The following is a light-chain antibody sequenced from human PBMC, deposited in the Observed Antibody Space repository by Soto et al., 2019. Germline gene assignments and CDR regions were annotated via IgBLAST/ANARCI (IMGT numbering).Light chain of an antibody. V-gene: IGLV2-23*02. CDR2: EVT. CDR1: SGDVGGYNL. J-gene: IGLJ1*01. CDR3: CSYAGNSEV. Sequence: QSALTQPASVSGSPGQSITIPCTGTSGDVGGYNLVSWYQQHPGKAPKLMIYEVTEPPSGVSNRFSGSKSGNTASLTISGLQPDDEADYYCCSYAGNSEVFGTGTKLTVL.